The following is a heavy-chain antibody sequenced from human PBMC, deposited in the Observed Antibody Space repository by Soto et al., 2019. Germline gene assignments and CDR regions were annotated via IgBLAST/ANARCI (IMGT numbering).Heavy chain of an antibody. J-gene: IGHJ4*02. CDR1: GFTFSSYA. Sequence: PGGSLRLSCAASGFTFSSYAMSWVRQAPGKGLEWVSAISGSGGSTYYADSVKGRFTISRDNSKNTLYPQMNSLRAEDTAVYYCAKGTRYSYGYPFDYWGQGTLVTVSS. CDR3: AKGTRYSYGYPFDY. CDR2: ISGSGGST. D-gene: IGHD5-18*01. V-gene: IGHV3-23*01.